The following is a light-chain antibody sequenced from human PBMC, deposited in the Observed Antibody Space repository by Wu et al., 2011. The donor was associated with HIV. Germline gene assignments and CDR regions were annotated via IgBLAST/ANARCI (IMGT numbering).Light chain of an antibody. CDR3: QQYGSSPLT. Sequence: EIVLTQSPGTLSLSPGERGTLSCRASQSVSNNFLAWYQQKPGQAPRLLIYGASSGATGIPDRFSGSGSGTEFTLTINRLEPEDFAVYYCQQYGSSPLTFGGGTKVEIK. V-gene: IGKV3-20*01. CDR1: QSVSNNF. CDR2: GAS. J-gene: IGKJ4*01.